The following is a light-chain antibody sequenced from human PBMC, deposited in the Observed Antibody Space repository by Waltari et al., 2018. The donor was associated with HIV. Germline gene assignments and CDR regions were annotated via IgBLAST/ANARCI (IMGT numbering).Light chain of an antibody. V-gene: IGKV3-20*01. CDR3: QQYGSSLMYT. J-gene: IGKJ2*01. CDR1: QSVSSSY. Sequence: EIVLTQSPVTLSLSPGERATLSCRVSQSVSSSYLAWYQQKPGQAPRLLIYGASSRATGIPDRFSGSGSGTDFTLTISRLEPEDFAVYYCQQYGSSLMYTFGQGTKLEIK. CDR2: GAS.